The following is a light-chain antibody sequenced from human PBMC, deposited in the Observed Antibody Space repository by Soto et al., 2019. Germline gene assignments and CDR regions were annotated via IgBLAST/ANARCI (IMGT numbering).Light chain of an antibody. CDR2: KAS. J-gene: IGKJ2*01. CDR1: QSIGDW. V-gene: IGKV1-5*03. Sequence: DIQMTQSPSTLSASEGDRVTITCRASQSIGDWLAWYQQKTGKAPKLLLYKASILQSGFPARFSGSGSAAEFTLTIISLQPHDVSTEYCQQYDSDPYTFGQGTKLEIK. CDR3: QQYDSDPYT.